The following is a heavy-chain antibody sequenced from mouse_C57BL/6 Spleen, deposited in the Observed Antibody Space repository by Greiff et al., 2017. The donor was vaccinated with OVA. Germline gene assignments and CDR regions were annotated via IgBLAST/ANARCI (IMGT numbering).Heavy chain of an antibody. J-gene: IGHJ1*03. CDR3: ARPLITAGYFDV. CDR2: ISSGSSTI. V-gene: IGHV5-17*01. CDR1: GFTFSDYG. D-gene: IGHD1-1*01. Sequence: EVQRVESGGGLVKPGGSLKLSCAASGFTFSDYGMHWVRQAPEKGLEWVAYISSGSSTIYYADTVQGRFTISRDNAKNTLFLQMSSLMSEDTAMYYCARPLITAGYFDVWGTGTTVTVSS.